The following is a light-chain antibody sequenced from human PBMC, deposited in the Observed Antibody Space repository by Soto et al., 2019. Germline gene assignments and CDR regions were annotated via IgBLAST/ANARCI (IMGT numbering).Light chain of an antibody. V-gene: IGLV2-14*03. Sequence: QSALTQPASVSGSPGQSITISCTGTSSDVGAYNYVSWYQHHPGKVPRLMIFDVSNRPSGVSIRFSGSKSGNTASLTISGLQAEDEADYYCCSYSRSSPYVFGAGTKVTVL. J-gene: IGLJ1*01. CDR3: CSYSRSSPYV. CDR2: DVS. CDR1: SSDVGAYNY.